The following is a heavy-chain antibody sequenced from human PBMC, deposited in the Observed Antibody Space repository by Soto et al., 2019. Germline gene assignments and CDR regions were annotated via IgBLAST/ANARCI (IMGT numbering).Heavy chain of an antibody. V-gene: IGHV1-3*01. Sequence: GASVKVSCKASGYTFTSYAMHWVRQAPGQRLEWMGWINAGNGNTKYSQKFQGRVTITRDTSASTAHMELSSLRSEDTAVYYCARSIVVVTALDYWGQGTQVTVSS. CDR1: GYTFTSYA. J-gene: IGHJ4*02. CDR2: INAGNGNT. D-gene: IGHD2-21*02. CDR3: ARSIVVVTALDY.